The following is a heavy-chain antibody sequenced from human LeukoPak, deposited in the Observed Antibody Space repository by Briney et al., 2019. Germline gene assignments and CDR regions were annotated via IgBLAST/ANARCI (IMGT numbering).Heavy chain of an antibody. Sequence: GGSLRLSSATSGFTFTSYGMHWVRQAPGRGLEWVAALWSDGIKTSYADSVRGRFTISRDNSRHTLYLQMDSLRAEDTAVYYCGRDYASSWTPLFNYWGQGTLVTVSS. V-gene: IGHV3-33*01. CDR3: GRDYASSWTPLFNY. CDR1: GFTFTSYG. D-gene: IGHD6-13*01. J-gene: IGHJ4*02. CDR2: LWSDGIKT.